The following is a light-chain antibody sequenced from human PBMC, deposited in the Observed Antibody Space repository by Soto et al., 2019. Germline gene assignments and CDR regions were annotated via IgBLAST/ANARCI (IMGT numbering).Light chain of an antibody. CDR3: QQYNSYPWT. CDR1: QSIRSW. Sequence: DIQMTQSPSTLSASVGDRVTITCRASQSIRSWLXWYQQKPGKAPKLLIXXXXXLESGVPSRXSXXGXXTEXXXXXXXXXXXXFATYYCQQYNSYPWTFGQGTKVEIK. J-gene: IGKJ1*01. V-gene: IGKV1-5*03. CDR2: XXX.